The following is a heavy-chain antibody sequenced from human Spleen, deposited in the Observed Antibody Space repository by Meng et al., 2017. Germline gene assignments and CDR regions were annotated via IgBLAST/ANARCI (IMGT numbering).Heavy chain of an antibody. CDR1: GYTFTSYA. J-gene: IGHJ6*02. CDR3: ARKAFIVVLGGMDV. Sequence: ASVKVSCNASGYTFTSYAMHWLRQAPGQRLEWMGWINAGNGNTKYSQKFQGRVTITRDTSASTAYMEQSTLRSEDTAVYYCARKAFIVVLGGMDVWGQGTTVTVSS. CDR2: INAGNGNT. V-gene: IGHV1-3*01. D-gene: IGHD3-22*01.